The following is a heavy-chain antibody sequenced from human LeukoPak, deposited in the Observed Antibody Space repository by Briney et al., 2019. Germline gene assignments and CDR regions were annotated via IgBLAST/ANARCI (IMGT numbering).Heavy chain of an antibody. CDR3: AKAVAGKLYYFDY. J-gene: IGHJ4*02. Sequence: GASVKVSCKASGYSFTSYGFSWVRQAPGQGLEWMGWISAYNGNTNYAQKLQGRVTMTTDTSTSTAYMELRSLRSDDTAVYYCAKAVAGKLYYFDYWGQGTLVTVSS. CDR2: ISAYNGNT. CDR1: GYSFTSYG. V-gene: IGHV1-18*01. D-gene: IGHD6-19*01.